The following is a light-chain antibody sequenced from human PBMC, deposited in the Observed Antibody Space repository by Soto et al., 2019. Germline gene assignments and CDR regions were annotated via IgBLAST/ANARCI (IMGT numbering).Light chain of an antibody. CDR1: SSNIGGNS. CDR2: DDN. Sequence: SVLTQPPSVSAAPGQKVTISCSGSSSNIGGNSVSWYQQLPGTAPKLLIYDDNKRPSGIPDRFSGSKSGTSATLGITGFQTGDEADDYCGSWDSSLSAYVFGTGTKGTVL. V-gene: IGLV1-51*01. J-gene: IGLJ1*01. CDR3: GSWDSSLSAYV.